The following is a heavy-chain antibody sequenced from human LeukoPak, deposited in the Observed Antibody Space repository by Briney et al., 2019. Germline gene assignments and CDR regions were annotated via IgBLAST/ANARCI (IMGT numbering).Heavy chain of an antibody. Sequence: PGGSLRLSCAASGFTFDDYAMHWVRQAPGKGLEWVSLISGDGGSTYYADSVKGRFTISRDNSKNSLYLQMNSLRTEDTALYYCAKDCIAGSGWHCFDYWGQGTLVTVSS. V-gene: IGHV3-43*02. J-gene: IGHJ4*02. CDR3: AKDCIAGSGWHCFDY. CDR1: GFTFDDYA. D-gene: IGHD6-25*01. CDR2: ISGDGGST.